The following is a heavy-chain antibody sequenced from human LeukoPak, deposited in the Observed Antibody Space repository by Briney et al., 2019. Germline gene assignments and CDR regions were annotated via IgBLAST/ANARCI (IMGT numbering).Heavy chain of an antibody. J-gene: IGHJ4*02. Sequence: GGSLRLSCAASGFTFSNYAMSWVRQAPGKGLEWVSAISGSGGSTYYAGSVKGRFTISRDNSKNTLYLQMNSLRAEDTAVYYCAKNYYGSGSYYEGFDYWGQGTLVTVSS. CDR1: GFTFSNYA. V-gene: IGHV3-23*01. D-gene: IGHD3-10*01. CDR3: AKNYYGSGSYYEGFDY. CDR2: ISGSGGST.